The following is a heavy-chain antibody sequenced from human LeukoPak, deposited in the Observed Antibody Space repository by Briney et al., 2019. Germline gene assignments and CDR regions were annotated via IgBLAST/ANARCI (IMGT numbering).Heavy chain of an antibody. V-gene: IGHV1-46*01. Sequence: ASVKVSCEASGYTFTGYYMHWVRQAPGQGLEWMGIINPSGGSTSYTQKFQGRVTMTRDTSTSTVYMELSSLRSEDTAVYYCARGLSDYYYGMDVWGQGTTVTVSS. D-gene: IGHD1-26*01. CDR3: ARGLSDYYYGMDV. J-gene: IGHJ6*02. CDR2: INPSGGST. CDR1: GYTFTGYY.